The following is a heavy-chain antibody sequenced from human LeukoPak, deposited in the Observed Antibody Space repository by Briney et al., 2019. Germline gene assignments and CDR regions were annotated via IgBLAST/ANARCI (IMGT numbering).Heavy chain of an antibody. D-gene: IGHD3-10*01. CDR1: GFTFSSYG. J-gene: IGHJ4*02. CDR2: IRYDGSNK. V-gene: IGHV3-30*02. CDR3: AKDAKVLLWFGESPDY. Sequence: AGGSLRLSCAASGFTFSSYGMHWVRQAPGKGLEWVAFIRYDGSNKYYADSVKGRFTISRDNSKNTLYLQMNILRAEDTAVYYCAKDAKVLLWFGESPDYWGQGTLVTVSS.